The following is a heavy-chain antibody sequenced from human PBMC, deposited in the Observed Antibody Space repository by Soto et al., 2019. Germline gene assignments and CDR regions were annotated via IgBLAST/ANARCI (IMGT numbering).Heavy chain of an antibody. CDR3: ASHVGYMTTITPRWFDP. CDR2: IYPGDSET. Sequence: GESLKIPCKGSGYSFTSYWIGRGRQMPGKGLEWMGIIYPGDSETRYSPSFQVHVTIAADKSISSAYLQWGSLKASDTAMYYCASHVGYMTTITPRWFDPWGQGTLVTVSS. CDR1: GYSFTSYW. V-gene: IGHV5-51*01. J-gene: IGHJ5*02. D-gene: IGHD4-17*01.